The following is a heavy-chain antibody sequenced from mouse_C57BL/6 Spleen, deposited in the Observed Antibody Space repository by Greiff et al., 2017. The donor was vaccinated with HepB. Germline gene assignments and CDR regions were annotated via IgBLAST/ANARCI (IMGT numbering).Heavy chain of an antibody. CDR2: IDPETGGT. CDR1: GYTFTDYE. D-gene: IGHD1-1*01. CDR3: TRAPPFITTVVDFDY. Sequence: QVQLQQSGAELVRPGASVTLSCKASGYTFTDYEMHWVKQTPVHGLEWIGAIDPETGGTAYNQKFKGKAILTADKSSSTAYMELRSHTSEDSAVYYCTRAPPFITTVVDFDYWGQGTTLTVSS. V-gene: IGHV1-15*01. J-gene: IGHJ2*01.